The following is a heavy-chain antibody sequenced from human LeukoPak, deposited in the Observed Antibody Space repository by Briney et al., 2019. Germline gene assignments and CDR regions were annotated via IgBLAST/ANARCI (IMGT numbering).Heavy chain of an antibody. CDR1: GFSFSSYV. V-gene: IGHV3-23*01. D-gene: IGHD4-17*01. J-gene: IGHJ4*02. CDR2: ISGSGGST. CDR3: AKGFSVTIFDY. Sequence: GGSLRLSCAASGFSFSSYVMSWVRQAPGKGLEWVSVISGSGGSTYYADSAKGRFTISRDNSKNTLYLQMNSLRAEDTAVYYCAKGFSVTIFDYWGEGTLVTVSS.